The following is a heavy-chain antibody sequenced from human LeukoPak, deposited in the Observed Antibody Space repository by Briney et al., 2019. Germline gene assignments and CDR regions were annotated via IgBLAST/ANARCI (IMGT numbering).Heavy chain of an antibody. V-gene: IGHV3-74*03. D-gene: IGHD2-2*01. CDR1: GFTFSGYW. J-gene: IGHJ5*02. CDR2: INSDGSST. Sequence: GGSLRLSCAGSGFTFSGYWMHWVRQAPGKGLLWVSRINSDGSSTTYADSVKGRFTISRDNAKNTLYLQMNSLRAEDTAVYYCARTLGVPSAFDPWGQGTLVTVSS. CDR3: ARTLGVPSAFDP.